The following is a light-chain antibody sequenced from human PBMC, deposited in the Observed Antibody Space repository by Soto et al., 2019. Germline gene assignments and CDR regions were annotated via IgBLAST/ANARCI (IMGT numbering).Light chain of an antibody. CDR2: KAS. J-gene: IGKJ2*01. Sequence: DIQMTQSPSALSASVGDRVTITCRASQSISNWLAWYQQKPGKAPKLLIYKASNLESGVPSRFSGSGSGTDFTLTISSLQPDDFATYSCQQYSGLMYTFSQGTKLEIK. CDR3: QQYSGLMYT. CDR1: QSISNW. V-gene: IGKV1-5*03.